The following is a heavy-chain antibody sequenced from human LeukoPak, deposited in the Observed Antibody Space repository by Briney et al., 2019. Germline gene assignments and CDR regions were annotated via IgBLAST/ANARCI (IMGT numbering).Heavy chain of an antibody. CDR2: IYTSGST. Sequence: SETLSLTCTVSGGSISSYYWSWIRQPAGKGLEWIGRIYTSGSTNYNPSLKSRVTMSVDTSKNQFSLKLNSMTAADTAVYYCARDQAAGLFDYWGQGTLVTVSS. CDR3: ARDQAAGLFDY. V-gene: IGHV4-4*07. D-gene: IGHD6-13*01. J-gene: IGHJ4*02. CDR1: GGSISSYY.